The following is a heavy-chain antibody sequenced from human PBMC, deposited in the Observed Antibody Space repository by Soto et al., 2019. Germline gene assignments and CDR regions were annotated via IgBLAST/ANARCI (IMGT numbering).Heavy chain of an antibody. CDR2: ISYDGSNK. J-gene: IGHJ4*02. Sequence: GRPLRLSCAASGFTFSSYGMHWVRQAQGKGLEWVAVISYDGSNKYYADSVKGRFTISRDNSKNTLYLQMNSLRAEDTAVYYCAKDLRYCSGGSCYPFLWGQGTLVTVSS. CDR3: AKDLRYCSGGSCYPFL. CDR1: GFTFSSYG. V-gene: IGHV3-30*18. D-gene: IGHD2-15*01.